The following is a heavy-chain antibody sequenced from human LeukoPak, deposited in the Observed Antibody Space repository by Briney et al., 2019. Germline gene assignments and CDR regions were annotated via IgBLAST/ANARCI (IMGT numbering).Heavy chain of an antibody. D-gene: IGHD6-19*01. CDR3: ATELRSAVAEPFDY. J-gene: IGHJ4*02. Sequence: SETLSLTCTVSGGSISGYYWSWIRQPPGKGLEWIGYIYYSGSTYYNPTLKSRVTISVDTSKNQFSLKLSSVTAADTAVYYCATELRSAVAEPFDYWGQGTLVTVSS. V-gene: IGHV4-59*01. CDR1: GGSISGYY. CDR2: IYYSGST.